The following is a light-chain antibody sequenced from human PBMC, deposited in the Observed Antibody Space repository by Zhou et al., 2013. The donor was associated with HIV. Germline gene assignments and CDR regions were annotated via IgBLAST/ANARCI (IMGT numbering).Light chain of an antibody. CDR3: LQDNSYPRT. J-gene: IGKJ1*01. V-gene: IGKV1-12*01. Sequence: DIQMTQSPSSVSASVGDRVTITCRASQGIGSWLAWYQQKPGKAPNLLIYAASSLQSGVPSRFSGSGSGTVFTLTISSLQPEDFATYYCLQDNSYPRTFGQGTKVEVK. CDR1: QGIGSW. CDR2: AAS.